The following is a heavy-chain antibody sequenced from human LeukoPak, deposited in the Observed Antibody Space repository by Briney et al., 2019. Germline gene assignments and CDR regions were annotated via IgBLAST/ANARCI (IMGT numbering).Heavy chain of an antibody. D-gene: IGHD3-22*01. Sequence: ASVTVSCKASGYTFTTYGVSWVRQAPGQGLEWMGWISAYNGNTNYAQKLQGRVTMTTDTSTNTAYMELRSLRSDDTAVYYCARDYYDTSGYLDFWGQGTLVTVSS. CDR3: ARDYYDTSGYLDF. J-gene: IGHJ4*02. CDR1: GYTFTTYG. CDR2: ISAYNGNT. V-gene: IGHV1-18*01.